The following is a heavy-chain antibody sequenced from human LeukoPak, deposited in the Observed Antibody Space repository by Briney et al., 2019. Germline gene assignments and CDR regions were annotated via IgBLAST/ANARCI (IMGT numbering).Heavy chain of an antibody. CDR1: RFSFNYAW. Sequence: GIPLRLSCAASRFSFNYAWMIWVRQAPGRGRECVSRIKTKTDSITTDYAAPVKGRFTISRDDSKSTLYLQMNSLKTEDTAVYYCTPKTAMTASGVDYWGQGTPVTVSS. D-gene: IGHD4-17*01. CDR3: TPKTAMTASGVDY. J-gene: IGHJ4*02. V-gene: IGHV3-15*01. CDR2: IKTKTDSITT.